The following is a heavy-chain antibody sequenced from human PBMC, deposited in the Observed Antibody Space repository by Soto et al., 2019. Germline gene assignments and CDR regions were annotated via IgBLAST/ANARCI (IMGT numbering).Heavy chain of an antibody. CDR2: ISSSGSTI. D-gene: IGHD3-22*01. CDR3: AKHRASVVIRPGYFDY. Sequence: GGSLRLSCAASGFTFSDYYMSWIRQAPGKGLEWVSYISSSGSTIYYADSVKGRFTNSRDNSKNTLYLQMNSLRAEDTAVYYCAKHRASVVIRPGYFDYWGQGTLVTVSS. V-gene: IGHV3-11*01. CDR1: GFTFSDYY. J-gene: IGHJ4*02.